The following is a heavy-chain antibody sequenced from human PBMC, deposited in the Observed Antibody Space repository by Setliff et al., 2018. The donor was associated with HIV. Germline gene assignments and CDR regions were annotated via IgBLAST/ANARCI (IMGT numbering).Heavy chain of an antibody. V-gene: IGHV4-59*11. D-gene: IGHD3-3*01. CDR1: GGSISSRY. CDR2: IYYNGNT. CDR3: ARGIENFWSGYIR. J-gene: IGHJ4*02. Sequence: SETLSLTCTVSGGSISSRYWSWIRLPPGKGLEWIGTIYYNGNTNYNPSLKSRVAISVDTSKNLFSLKMNSVTPADTAAYYCARGIENFWSGYIRWGQGTLVTVSS.